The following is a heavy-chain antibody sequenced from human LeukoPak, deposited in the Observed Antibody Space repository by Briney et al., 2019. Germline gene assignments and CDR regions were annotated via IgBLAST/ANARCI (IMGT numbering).Heavy chain of an antibody. CDR1: GYTFTSYG. Sequence: GASVKVSCKASGYTFTSYGISWVRQAPGQGLEWMGWISAYNGNTNYAQKLQGRVTMTTDTSTSTAYMELRSLRSDDTAVYYCARSEGGASGWYFLPMRYWGQGTLVTVSS. CDR3: ARSEGGASGWYFLPMRY. J-gene: IGHJ4*02. CDR2: ISAYNGNT. V-gene: IGHV1-18*01. D-gene: IGHD6-19*01.